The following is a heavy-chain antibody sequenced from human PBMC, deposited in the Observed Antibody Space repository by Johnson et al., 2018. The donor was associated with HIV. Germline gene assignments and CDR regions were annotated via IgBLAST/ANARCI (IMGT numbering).Heavy chain of an antibody. D-gene: IGHD6-19*01. J-gene: IGHJ3*02. V-gene: IGHV3-30*04. CDR2: ISYDGGNK. Sequence: QVQLVESGGGLVQPGGSLRLSCAASGFTFSSYAMHWVRQAPGKGLEWVAVISYDGGNKYYADSVKGRFTISRDNSKNTLFLQMNSLRAEDTAVYYCAKGSGWYSAFDIWGQGTMVTVSS. CDR1: GFTFSSYA. CDR3: AKGSGWYSAFDI.